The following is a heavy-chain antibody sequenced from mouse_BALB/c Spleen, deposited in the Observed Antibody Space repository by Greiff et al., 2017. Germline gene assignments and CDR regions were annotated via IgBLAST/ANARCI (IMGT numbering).Heavy chain of an antibody. V-gene: IGHV1-69*02. Sequence: QVQLQQPGAELVRPGASVKLSCKASGYTFTSYWINWVKQRPGQGLEWIGNIYPSDSYTNYNQKFKDKATLTVDKSSSTAYMQLSSPTSEDSAVYYCTRDDYNQAWFAYWGQGTLVTVSA. CDR1: GYTFTSYW. CDR3: TRDDYNQAWFAY. D-gene: IGHD2-4*01. CDR2: IYPSDSYT. J-gene: IGHJ3*01.